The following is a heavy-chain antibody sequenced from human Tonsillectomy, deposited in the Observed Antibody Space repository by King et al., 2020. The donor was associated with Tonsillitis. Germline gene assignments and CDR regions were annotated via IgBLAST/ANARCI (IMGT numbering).Heavy chain of an antibody. CDR3: TRGYCSSTSCPPYFDS. CDR2: ISTGGGST. Sequence: VQLVGSGGGLVQPGGSLRLSCAASGFTFSSYAMNWVRQAPGKGLEWVSSISTGGGSTYSADSVRGRFTISRDNSKNTLYLQMNSLRAEDTAVYYCTRGYCSSTSCPPYFDSWGQGTLVTVSS. D-gene: IGHD2-2*01. CDR1: GFTFSSYA. J-gene: IGHJ4*02. V-gene: IGHV3-23*04.